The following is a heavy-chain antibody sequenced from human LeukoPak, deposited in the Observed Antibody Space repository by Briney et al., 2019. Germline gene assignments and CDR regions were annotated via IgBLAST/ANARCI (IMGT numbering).Heavy chain of an antibody. CDR2: INSGGTTN. D-gene: IGHD3-10*01. J-gene: IGHJ4*02. Sequence: PGGSLRLSCQASGYIFSNHEMNWVRQAPGKGLEWLSYINSGGTTNYYADYVKGRFTISRDNAKNSLYLKMNSLTADDTAVYYCARDRPRSDSYYVFDYWGQGNLVIVSS. CDR1: GYIFSNHE. CDR3: ARDRPRSDSYYVFDY. V-gene: IGHV3-48*03.